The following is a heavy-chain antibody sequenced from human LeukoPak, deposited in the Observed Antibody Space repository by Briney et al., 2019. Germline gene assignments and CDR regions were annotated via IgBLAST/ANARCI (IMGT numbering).Heavy chain of an antibody. CDR3: ARGFSYLDY. CDR2: MKEDGSEI. V-gene: IGHV3-7*05. D-gene: IGHD3-3*01. Sequence: PPGGSLRLSCAVSGFTFSAYWMTWVRQAPGKGLEWAASMKEDGSEIYHVDSVKGRFIISRDNAKDSLFLQLNTLRAEDTAVYFCARGFSYLDYWGQGTLVPVSS. J-gene: IGHJ4*02. CDR1: GFTFSAYW.